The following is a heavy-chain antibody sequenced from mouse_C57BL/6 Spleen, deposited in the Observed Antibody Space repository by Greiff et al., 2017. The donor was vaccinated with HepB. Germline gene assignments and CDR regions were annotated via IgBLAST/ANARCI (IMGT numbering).Heavy chain of an antibody. J-gene: IGHJ2*01. CDR2: ISNLAYSI. Sequence: EVQGVESGGGLVQPGGSLKLSCAASGFTFSDYGMAWVRQAPRKGPEWVAFISNLAYSIYYADTVTGRFTISRENAKNTLYLEMSSLRSEDTAMYYCARQGHYYGSSYFDYWGQGTTLTVSS. CDR3: ARQGHYYGSSYFDY. CDR1: GFTFSDYG. V-gene: IGHV5-15*01. D-gene: IGHD1-1*01.